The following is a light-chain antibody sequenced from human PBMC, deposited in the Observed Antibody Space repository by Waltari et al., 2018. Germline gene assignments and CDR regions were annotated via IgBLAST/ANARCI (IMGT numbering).Light chain of an antibody. Sequence: QSVLTQPPSVSGAPGQRVTISCTGSGSNIGAGYEVHWYQPLPRAAPKLLISGSTSRPLGVPARFFGSTSGTSASLAITGLQAEDEADYYCQSYDTSLSVVFGGGTKLTVL. CDR2: GST. CDR1: GSNIGAGYE. CDR3: QSYDTSLSVV. J-gene: IGLJ3*02. V-gene: IGLV1-40*01.